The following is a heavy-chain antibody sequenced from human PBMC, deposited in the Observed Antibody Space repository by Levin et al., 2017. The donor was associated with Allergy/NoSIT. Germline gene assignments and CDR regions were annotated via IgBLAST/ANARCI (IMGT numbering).Heavy chain of an antibody. CDR2: IYPGDSDT. Sequence: RGESLKISCKGSGYSFTSYWIGWVRQMPGKGLEWMGIIYPGDSDTRYSPSFQGQVTISADKSISTAYLQWSSLKASDTAMYYCARLPYCGGDCYTYYFDYWGQGTLVTVSS. V-gene: IGHV5-51*01. CDR3: ARLPYCGGDCYTYYFDY. D-gene: IGHD2-21*02. CDR1: GYSFTSYW. J-gene: IGHJ4*02.